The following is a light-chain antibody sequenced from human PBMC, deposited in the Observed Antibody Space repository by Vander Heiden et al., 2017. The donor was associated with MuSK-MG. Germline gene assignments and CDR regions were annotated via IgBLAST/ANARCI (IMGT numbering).Light chain of an antibody. CDR1: QSVLYSSNNKNY. CDR2: WAS. J-gene: IGKJ4*01. CDR3: QRDDGTPHT. V-gene: IGKV4-1*01. Sequence: DIVMTQSPDSLAVSLGERATINCKSSQSVLYSSNNKNYLAWYQQKPGQPPKLLIYWASTRESGVPDRFSGSASRTDFTLSISILNAEDVAVYYCQRDDGTPHTFGGGTKLEIK.